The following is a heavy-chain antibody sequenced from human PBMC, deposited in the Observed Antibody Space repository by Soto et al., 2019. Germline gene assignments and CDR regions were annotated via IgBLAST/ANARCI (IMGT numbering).Heavy chain of an antibody. CDR3: AKALLRFLEWPHCLDY. Sequence: GGSLRLSCAASGFTFDDYAMHWVRQAPGKGLEWVSGISWNSGSIGYADSVKGRFTISRDNAKNSLYLQMNSLRAEDTALYYCAKALLRFLEWPHCLDYWGQGTLVTVSS. CDR1: GFTFDDYA. CDR2: ISWNSGSI. D-gene: IGHD3-3*01. V-gene: IGHV3-9*01. J-gene: IGHJ4*02.